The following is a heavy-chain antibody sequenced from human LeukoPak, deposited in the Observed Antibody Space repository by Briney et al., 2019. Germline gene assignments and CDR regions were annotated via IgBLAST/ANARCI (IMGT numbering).Heavy chain of an antibody. D-gene: IGHD2-2*01. Sequence: ASVKVSCKASGGTFSSYAISWARQAPGQGLEWMGGIIPIFGTANYAQKFQGRVTITTDESTSTAYMELSSLRSEDTAVYYCARGVVAPASRGYYFDYWGQGTLVTVSS. CDR3: ARGVVAPASRGYYFDY. J-gene: IGHJ4*02. CDR1: GGTFSSYA. CDR2: IIPIFGTA. V-gene: IGHV1-69*05.